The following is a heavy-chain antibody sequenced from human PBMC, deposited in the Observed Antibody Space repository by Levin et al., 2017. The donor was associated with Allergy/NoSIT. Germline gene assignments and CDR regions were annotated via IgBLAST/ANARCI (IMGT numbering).Heavy chain of an antibody. CDR2: INTNTGNP. Sequence: KISCTASGYTFTKHAMNWVRQAPGQGLEWMGWINTNTGNPTYAQGFTGRFVFSLDTSVSTAYLQISSLKAEDTAVYYCARGGWLRIHGMDVWGQGTTVTAS. D-gene: IGHD5-12*01. J-gene: IGHJ6*02. V-gene: IGHV7-4-1*02. CDR3: ARGGWLRIHGMDV. CDR1: GYTFTKHA.